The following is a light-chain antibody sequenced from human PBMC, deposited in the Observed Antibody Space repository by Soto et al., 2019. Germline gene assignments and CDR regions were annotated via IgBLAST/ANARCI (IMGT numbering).Light chain of an antibody. CDR2: EVN. J-gene: IGLJ1*01. V-gene: IGLV2-8*01. CDR1: SSDVGGYNY. CDR3: SSYAGSSNV. Sequence: QSVLTQPPSASGSPGQSVAISCTGTSSDVGGYNYVSWYQQHPGNAPKLMIYEVNKRPSGVPDRFSGSQSRTTASLNVSGLHAEDEADYYSSSYAGSSNVFGTGSKVTVL.